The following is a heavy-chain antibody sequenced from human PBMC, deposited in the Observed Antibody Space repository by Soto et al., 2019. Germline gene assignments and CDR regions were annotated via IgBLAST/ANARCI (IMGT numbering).Heavy chain of an antibody. CDR1: GFTFSSYA. Sequence: PGGSLRLSCAASGFTFSSYAMHWVRQAPCKGLEWVAVISYDGSNKYYADSVKGRFTISRDNSKNTLYLQMNSLRAEDTAVYYCARDVDSIAAAGTRKGGMDVWGQGTTVTVSS. CDR3: ARDVDSIAAAGTRKGGMDV. V-gene: IGHV3-30-3*01. J-gene: IGHJ6*01. D-gene: IGHD6-13*01. CDR2: ISYDGSNK.